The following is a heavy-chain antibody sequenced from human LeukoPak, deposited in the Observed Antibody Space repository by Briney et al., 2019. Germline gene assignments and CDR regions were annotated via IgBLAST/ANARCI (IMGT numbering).Heavy chain of an antibody. J-gene: IGHJ4*02. CDR1: GFTFNSAW. CDR3: AKASMVRDPGSFDY. V-gene: IGHV3-23*01. Sequence: GGSLRLSCAASGFTFNSAWMSWVRQAPGKGLEWVSAISGSGGSTYYADSVKGRFTLSRDNSKNTLYLQMNSLRAEDTAVYYCAKASMVRDPGSFDYWGQGTLVTVSS. CDR2: ISGSGGST. D-gene: IGHD3-10*01.